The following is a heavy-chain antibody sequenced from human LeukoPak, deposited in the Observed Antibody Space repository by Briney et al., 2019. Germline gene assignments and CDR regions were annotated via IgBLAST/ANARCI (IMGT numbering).Heavy chain of an antibody. V-gene: IGHV5-51*01. CDR3: ARPVRDSSGWVDAFDI. CDR1: GYSFTSYW. Sequence: GESLKISCKGSGYSFTSYWIGWVRQMPGKGLEWMGIIYPGDSDTRYSPSFQGQVTISADKSISTAYLQWSSLKASDTAMYYCARPVRDSSGWVDAFDIWGQGTMVTVSS. CDR2: IYPGDSDT. J-gene: IGHJ3*02. D-gene: IGHD6-19*01.